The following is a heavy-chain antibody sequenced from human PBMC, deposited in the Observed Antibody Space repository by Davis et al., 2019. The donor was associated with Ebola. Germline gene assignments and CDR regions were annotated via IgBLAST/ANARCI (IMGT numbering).Heavy chain of an antibody. V-gene: IGHV1-69*06. CDR1: GGTFSSYA. CDR3: ARDNSWYRLDFDY. CDR2: IIPIFGTA. Sequence: AASVKVSCKASGGTFSSYAISWVRQAPGQGLEWMGGIIPIFGTANYAQKFQGRVTITADKSTSTAYMELSSLRSEDTAVYYCARDNSWYRLDFDYWGQGTLVTVSS. D-gene: IGHD6-13*01. J-gene: IGHJ4*02.